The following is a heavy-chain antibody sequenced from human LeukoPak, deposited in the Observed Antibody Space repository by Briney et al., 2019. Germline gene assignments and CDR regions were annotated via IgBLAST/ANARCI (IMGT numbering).Heavy chain of an antibody. CDR1: GFTFSNYC. J-gene: IGHJ3*01. V-gene: IGHV3-7*05. D-gene: IGHD5-24*01. CDR3: GRGKREDGSQFGAFDV. CDR2: IKGDGSEK. Sequence: GGSLRLSCAASGFTFSNYCMSWVRQAPGKGLEWVANIKGDGSEKYYVESVKGRFTITRDNAENSLYLQLNSLRGDDTAVYYCGRGKREDGSQFGAFDVRGQGTMVTVSS.